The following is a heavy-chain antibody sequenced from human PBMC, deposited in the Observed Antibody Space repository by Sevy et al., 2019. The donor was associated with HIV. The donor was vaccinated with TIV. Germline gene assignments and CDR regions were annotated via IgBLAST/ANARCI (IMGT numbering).Heavy chain of an antibody. V-gene: IGHV4-39*06. CDR3: AREDIVVVTATPWDAFDI. Sequence: SETVSLTCTVSGGSISSSSYYWGWIRQPPGKGLEWIGSIYYSGSPYYNPSLKSRVTISVDTSKNQFPLKLSSVTAADTAVYYCAREDIVVVTATPWDAFDIWGQGTMVTVSS. CDR2: IYYSGSP. D-gene: IGHD2-21*02. CDR1: GGSISSSSYY. J-gene: IGHJ3*02.